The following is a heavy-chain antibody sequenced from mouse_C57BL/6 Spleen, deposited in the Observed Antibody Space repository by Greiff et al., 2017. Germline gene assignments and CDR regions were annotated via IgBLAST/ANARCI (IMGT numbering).Heavy chain of an antibody. J-gene: IGHJ2*01. Sequence: QVQLKESGAELVRPGASVTLSCKASGYTFTDYEMHWVKQTPVHGLEWIGAIDPETGGTAYNQKFKGKAILTADKSSSTAYMELRSLTSEDSAVYYCTSPRSTMVTTGFGYWGQGTTLTVSS. D-gene: IGHD2-2*01. CDR2: IDPETGGT. CDR3: TSPRSTMVTTGFGY. V-gene: IGHV1-15*01. CDR1: GYTFTDYE.